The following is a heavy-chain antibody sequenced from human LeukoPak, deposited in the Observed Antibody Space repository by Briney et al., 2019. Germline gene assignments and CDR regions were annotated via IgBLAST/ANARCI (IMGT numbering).Heavy chain of an antibody. CDR2: ISAYNGNT. CDR1: GYTFTSYG. CDR3: ARAGRYYDSSGYYYLDY. V-gene: IGHV1-18*01. D-gene: IGHD3-22*01. Sequence: ASVKVSRKASGYTFTSYGISWVRQAPGQGLEWMGWISAYNGNTNYAQKLQGRVTMTTDTSTSTAYMELRSLRSDDTAVYYCARAGRYYDSSGYYYLDYWGQGTLVTVSS. J-gene: IGHJ4*02.